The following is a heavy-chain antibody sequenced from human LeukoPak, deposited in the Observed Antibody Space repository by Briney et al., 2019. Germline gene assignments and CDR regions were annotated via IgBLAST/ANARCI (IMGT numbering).Heavy chain of an antibody. J-gene: IGHJ4*02. CDR1: GFTFSSYG. V-gene: IGHV3-23*01. CDR3: ASPGDY. Sequence: QSGGSLRLSCAASGFTFSSYGMSWVRQAPGKGLEWVSGVTGSGGTTAYADSVKGRFTISRDNSKNTLSLQMNSLRAEDTAVYYCASPGDYWGQGTLVTVSS. CDR2: VTGSGGTT.